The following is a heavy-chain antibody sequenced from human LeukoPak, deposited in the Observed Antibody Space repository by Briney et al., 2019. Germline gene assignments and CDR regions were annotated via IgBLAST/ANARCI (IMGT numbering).Heavy chain of an antibody. CDR3: AKDLGGDENY. CDR2: ISGSGGST. J-gene: IGHJ4*02. Sequence: LPGGSLRLSCAASGFTFSSYAMSWVRQAPGKGLEWVSAISGSGGSTYYADSVKGWFTISRDNSKNTLYLQMKSLRAEDTAIYYCAKDLGGDENYWGQGILVTVSS. V-gene: IGHV3-23*01. CDR1: GFTFSSYA. D-gene: IGHD3-16*01.